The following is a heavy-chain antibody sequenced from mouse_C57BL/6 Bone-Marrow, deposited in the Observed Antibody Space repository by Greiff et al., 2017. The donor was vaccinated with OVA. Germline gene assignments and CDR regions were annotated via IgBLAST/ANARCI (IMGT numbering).Heavy chain of an antibody. CDR2: IHPSDSDT. V-gene: IGHV1-74*01. Sequence: QVQLQQSGAELVKPGASVKVSCKASGYTFTSYWMHWVKQRPGPGLEWIGSIHPSDSDTNYNKKFKGKPTLTVDKSSSTAYMQLSSLTSEDSAVYYCAISLYFDVWGTGTTVTVSS. J-gene: IGHJ1*03. CDR3: AISLYFDV. CDR1: GYTFTSYW.